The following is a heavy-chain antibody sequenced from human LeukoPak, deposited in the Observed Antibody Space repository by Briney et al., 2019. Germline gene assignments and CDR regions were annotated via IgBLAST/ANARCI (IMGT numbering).Heavy chain of an antibody. V-gene: IGHV3-21*01. Sequence: KAGGSLRLSCAASGFTFSSYSMNWVRQAPGKGLEWVSSISSSSSYIYYADSVRGRFTISRDNAKNSLYLQMNSLRAEDTAVYDXAXXSPXAXGYXSSTSCYGFDYWGQGTLVTVSS. CDR3: AXXSPXAXGYXSSTSCYGFDY. CDR1: GFTFSSYS. D-gene: IGHD2-2*01. CDR2: ISSSSSYI. J-gene: IGHJ4*02.